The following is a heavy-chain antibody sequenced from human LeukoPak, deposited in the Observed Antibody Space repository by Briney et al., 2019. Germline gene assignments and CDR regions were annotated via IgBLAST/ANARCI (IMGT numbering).Heavy chain of an antibody. CDR2: MNPNSGNT. J-gene: IGHJ3*02. D-gene: IGHD4-17*01. Sequence: ASVKVSCKASGYTFTSYDIHWVRQATGQGLEWMGWMNPNSGNTGYAQKLQGRVTMTTDTSTSTAYMELRSLRSDDTAVYYCTAHTNGDYRPDAFDIWGQGTMVTVSS. CDR3: TAHTNGDYRPDAFDI. CDR1: GYTFTSYD. V-gene: IGHV1-8*01.